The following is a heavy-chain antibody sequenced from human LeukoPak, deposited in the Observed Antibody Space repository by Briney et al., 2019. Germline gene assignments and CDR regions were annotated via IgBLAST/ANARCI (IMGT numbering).Heavy chain of an antibody. CDR2: IGGRGEYT. CDR3: AKVLDSYFDY. CDR1: GFTFSNYA. J-gene: IGHJ4*02. V-gene: IGHV3-23*01. Sequence: GGSLRLSCVASGFTFSNYAMTWVRQAPGKGLEWVSGIGGRGEYTYYTHSVRGRFTISRDNSKNTLFLQMNSLTAEDTAVYYCAKVLDSYFDYWGQGTLVTVSS. D-gene: IGHD1-1*01.